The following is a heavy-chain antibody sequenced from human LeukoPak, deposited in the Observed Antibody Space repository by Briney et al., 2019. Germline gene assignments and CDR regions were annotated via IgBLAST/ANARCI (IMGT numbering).Heavy chain of an antibody. CDR2: ISAYNGNT. V-gene: IGHV1-18*01. D-gene: IGHD3-10*01. J-gene: IGHJ4*02. CDR3: ARIRLWFGELLQDY. CDR1: GYTFTSYG. Sequence: ASVKVSCKASGYTFTSYGISWVRQAPGQGLEWMGRISAYNGNTNYAQKLQGRVTMTTDTSTSTAYMELRSLRSDDTAVYYCARIRLWFGELLQDYWGQGTLVTVSS.